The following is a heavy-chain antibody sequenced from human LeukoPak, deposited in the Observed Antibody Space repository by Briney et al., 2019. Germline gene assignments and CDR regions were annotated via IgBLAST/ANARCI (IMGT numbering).Heavy chain of an antibody. V-gene: IGHV3-21*01. CDR3: ARVMCSGGSCYSSRTLIRDRNGMDV. J-gene: IGHJ6*02. CDR2: ISSSSSYM. D-gene: IGHD2-15*01. CDR1: GFTFSSYS. Sequence: GGSLRLSCAASGFTFSSYSMNWVRQAPGKGLEWVSSISSSSSYMYYADSVKGRFTISRDNAKNPLYLQMNSLRAEDTAVYYCARVMCSGGSCYSSRTLIRDRNGMDVWGQGTTVTVSS.